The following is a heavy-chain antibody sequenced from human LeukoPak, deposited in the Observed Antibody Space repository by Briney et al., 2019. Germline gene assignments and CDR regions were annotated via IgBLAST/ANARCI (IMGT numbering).Heavy chain of an antibody. CDR2: ISSSGSTI. J-gene: IGHJ4*02. CDR1: GFTFSSYA. D-gene: IGHD3-16*02. CDR3: ARDFYDYVWGSYRSFLDY. V-gene: IGHV3-48*03. Sequence: GGSLRLSCAASGFTFSSYAMNWVRQAPGKGLEWVSYISSSGSTIYYADSVKGRFTISRDNAKNSLYLQMNSLRAEDTAVYYCARDFYDYVWGSYRSFLDYWGQGTLVTVSS.